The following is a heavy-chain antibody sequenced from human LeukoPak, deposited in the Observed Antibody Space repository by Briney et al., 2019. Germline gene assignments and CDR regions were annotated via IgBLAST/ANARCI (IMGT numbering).Heavy chain of an antibody. V-gene: IGHV1-2*02. Sequence: ASVKVSCKASGYSFTGYYMHWVRQAPGQGLEWMGWINPKSGGTNYAQKFQGRVTMTRDTSTSTAYMELSRLRSDDTAVYYCARDLTATNRWFDPWGQGTLVTVSS. CDR2: INPKSGGT. D-gene: IGHD2-21*02. CDR3: ARDLTATNRWFDP. J-gene: IGHJ5*02. CDR1: GYSFTGYY.